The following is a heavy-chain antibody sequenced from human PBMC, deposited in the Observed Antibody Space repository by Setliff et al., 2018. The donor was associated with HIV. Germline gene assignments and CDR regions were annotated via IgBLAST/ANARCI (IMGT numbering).Heavy chain of an antibody. D-gene: IGHD6-13*01. CDR2: IHQSGTA. CDR1: GVSVNNDDDY. Sequence: PSETLSLTCAVSGVSVNNDDDYWGWIRQPPGKGLEWIAIIHQSGTAHKRPSLKSRVTISIDTSENLFSLKLSPVDTATYFCARRLGSSWQSPPFDYWGQGILVTVSS. J-gene: IGHJ4*02. V-gene: IGHV4-39*02. CDR3: LGSSWQSPPFDY.